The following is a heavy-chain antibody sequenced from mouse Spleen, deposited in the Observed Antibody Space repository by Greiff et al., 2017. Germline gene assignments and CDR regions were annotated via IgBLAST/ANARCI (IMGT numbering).Heavy chain of an antibody. V-gene: IGHV5-6-5*01. Sequence: EVKLVESGGGLVKPGGSLKLSCAASGFTFSSYAMSWVRQTPEKRLEWVASISSGGSTYYPDSVKGRFTISRDNARNILYLQMSSLRSEDTAMYYCAWGNYPHYYAMDYWGQGTSVTVSS. CDR1: GFTFSSYA. CDR2: ISSGGST. D-gene: IGHD2-1*01. J-gene: IGHJ4*01. CDR3: AWGNYPHYYAMDY.